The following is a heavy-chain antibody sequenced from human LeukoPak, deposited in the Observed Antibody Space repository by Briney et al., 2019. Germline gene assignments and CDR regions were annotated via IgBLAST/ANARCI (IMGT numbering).Heavy chain of an antibody. CDR3: ASLARTSHWPYYYYMDV. CDR1: GYTFTSYD. J-gene: IGHJ6*03. Sequence: ASVKVSCKASGYTFTSYDINWVRQATGQGLEWMGWMNPNSGNTGYAQKFQGRVTITRNTSISTAYMELSSLRSEDTAVYYCASLARTSHWPYYYYMDVWGKGTTVTVSS. CDR2: MNPNSGNT. V-gene: IGHV1-8*03. D-gene: IGHD2-2*01.